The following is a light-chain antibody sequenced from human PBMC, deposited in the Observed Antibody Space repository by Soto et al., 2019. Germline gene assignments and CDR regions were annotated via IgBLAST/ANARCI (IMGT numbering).Light chain of an antibody. CDR3: PHSGSPPTP. J-gene: IGKJ1*01. CDR2: GAS. V-gene: IGKV3-20*01. CDR1: QSFFSTY. Sequence: GVTQSAAAVSLSPRERATLSCRASQSFFSTYLRWYQQRPGQAPRLLISGASSRATGIPDRFSGSGSGADFTLTISRLQPEDSALYYSPHSGSPPTPFGQRAKVAIK.